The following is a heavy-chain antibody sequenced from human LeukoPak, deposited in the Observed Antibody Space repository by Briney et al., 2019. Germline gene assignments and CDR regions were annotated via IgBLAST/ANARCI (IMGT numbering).Heavy chain of an antibody. J-gene: IGHJ6*03. Sequence: VSVKVSCKVSGYTLTELSMHWVRQAPGKGLEWMGSFDPEDGETIYAQKFQGRVTMTEDTSTDTAYMELSSLRSEDTAVYYCATATHYYYMDVWGKGTTVTVSS. CDR2: FDPEDGET. CDR1: GYTLTELS. V-gene: IGHV1-24*01. CDR3: ATATHYYYMDV.